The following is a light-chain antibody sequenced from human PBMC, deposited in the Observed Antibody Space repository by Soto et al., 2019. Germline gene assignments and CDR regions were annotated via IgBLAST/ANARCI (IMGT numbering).Light chain of an antibody. V-gene: IGKV3-20*01. J-gene: IGKJ4*01. CDR2: HAS. Sequence: EIVLTQSPGTLSLSPGERATLSCRASQSVGNSYFAWYQQKPGQTPRLLIYHASIRATGTPDRFSGSGAGTDVTLTISRLEPEDFAVYYCHQYANAPLTFGGGTKVEIK. CDR1: QSVGNSY. CDR3: HQYANAPLT.